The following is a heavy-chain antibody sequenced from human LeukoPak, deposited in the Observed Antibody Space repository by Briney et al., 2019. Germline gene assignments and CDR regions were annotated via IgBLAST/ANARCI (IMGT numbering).Heavy chain of an antibody. D-gene: IGHD2-2*01. J-gene: IGHJ3*02. CDR2: IYYSGST. CDR1: SGSVSSSSYY. CDR3: VRTRLSDHIVPAAERADDACDM. Sequence: SETLSLTCTVSSGSVSSSSYYWGWIRQPPGKGLEWIGTIYYSGSTYYNPSLKSRVAVSVDTSENQFSLKLSSVAAADTAVYFCVRTRLSDHIVPAAERADDACDMWGQGTMVTVSS. V-gene: IGHV4-39*07.